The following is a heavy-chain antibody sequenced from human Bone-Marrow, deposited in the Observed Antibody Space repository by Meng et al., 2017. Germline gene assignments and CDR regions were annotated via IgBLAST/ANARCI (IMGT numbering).Heavy chain of an antibody. CDR2: IHFSGST. CDR3: ARVNSDCGGVMCYKGWFDP. Sequence: QVQLQESGPGLVKPSQTLSLNCTVFGCSILGGDYYWSWIRQPPGKGLEWIGYIHFSGSTYYNPSLNSRITISVDMSRNQFSLRLTSVTSADMAVYYCARVNSDCGGVMCYKGWFDPWGQGTLVTVSS. J-gene: IGHJ5*02. V-gene: IGHV4-30-4*01. CDR1: GCSILGGDYY. D-gene: IGHD2-21*01.